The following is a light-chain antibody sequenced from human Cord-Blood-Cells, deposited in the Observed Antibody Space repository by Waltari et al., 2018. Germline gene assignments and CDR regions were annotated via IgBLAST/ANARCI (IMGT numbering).Light chain of an antibody. Sequence: DSQLTQAPSFLSASVGDRVTITCLASQGISSHLAWYQQKPGKAPKLLIYAASTLQSGVPSRFSGSGSGTEFTLTISSLQPEDFATYYCQQLNSYPYSFGQGTKLEIK. J-gene: IGKJ2*03. CDR2: AAS. CDR3: QQLNSYPYS. CDR1: QGISSH. V-gene: IGKV1-9*01.